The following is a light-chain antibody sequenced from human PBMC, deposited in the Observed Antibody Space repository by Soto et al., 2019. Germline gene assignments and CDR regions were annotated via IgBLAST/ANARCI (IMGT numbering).Light chain of an antibody. V-gene: IGKV3-20*01. CDR3: QQYGSAPT. J-gene: IGKJ5*01. CDR1: QSVSNNY. CDR2: GAS. Sequence: EIVLTQSPGTLSLSPGERATLSCRASQSVSNNYLAWYQQKPGQAPRRLIHGASSRATGIPDRFRGSGSGIDFTITIIRLDAADFAVYYYQQYGSAPTFGEGTRLEIK.